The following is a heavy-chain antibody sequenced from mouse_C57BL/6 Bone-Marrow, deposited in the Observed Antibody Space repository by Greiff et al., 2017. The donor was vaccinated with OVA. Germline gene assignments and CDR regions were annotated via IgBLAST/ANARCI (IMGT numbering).Heavy chain of an antibody. J-gene: IGHJ3*01. V-gene: IGHV1-76*01. CDR2: IYPGSGNT. CDR3: ARTCGYAWFAY. CDR1: GYTFTDYY. Sequence: VQLQQSGAELVRPGASVKLSCKASGYTFTDYYINWVKQRPGQGLEWIARIYPGSGNTYYNEKFKGKATLTAEKSSSTAYMQLSSLTSEDSAVYFCARTCGYAWFAYWGQGTLVTVSA. D-gene: IGHD2-2*01.